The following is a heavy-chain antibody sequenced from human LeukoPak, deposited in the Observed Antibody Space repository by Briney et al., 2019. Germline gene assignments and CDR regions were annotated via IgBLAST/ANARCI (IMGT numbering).Heavy chain of an antibody. CDR3: SKDHVELVRGVLDY. Sequence: PGGSLRLSCAASGFTFRSYAMTWVRQTPGKGLEWVSAISGSAGSTFYADSVKGRFTISRDNSKNTLYLQMNSLRAEDTAVYYCSKDHVELVRGVLDYWGQGTLVTASS. D-gene: IGHD3-10*01. CDR1: GFTFRSYA. CDR2: ISGSAGST. V-gene: IGHV3-23*01. J-gene: IGHJ4*02.